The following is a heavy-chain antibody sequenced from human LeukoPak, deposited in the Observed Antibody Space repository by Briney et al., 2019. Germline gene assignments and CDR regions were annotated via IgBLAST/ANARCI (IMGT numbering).Heavy chain of an antibody. Sequence: SETLSLTCAVHGGSFSGYYWSWIRQPPGKGLEWIGEINHSGSTNYNPSLKSRVTISVDTSKNQFSLKLSSVTAADTAVYYCARLTKNDSGSFRFGKKKRGYMDVWGKGTTVTISS. V-gene: IGHV4-34*01. J-gene: IGHJ6*03. CDR1: GGSFSGYY. D-gene: IGHD3-10*01. CDR2: INHSGST. CDR3: ARLTKNDSGSFRFGKKKRGYMDV.